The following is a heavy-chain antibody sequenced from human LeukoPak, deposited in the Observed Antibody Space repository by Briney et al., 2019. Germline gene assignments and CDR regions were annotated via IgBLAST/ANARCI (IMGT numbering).Heavy chain of an antibody. V-gene: IGHV4-39*07. J-gene: IGHJ4*02. CDR3: ARGLWFGELFRPAGPEY. CDR2: IYYSGST. D-gene: IGHD3-10*01. Sequence: SETLSLTCTVSGGSISSSSYYWGWIRQPPGKGLEWIGSIYYSGSTYYNPSLKSRVTISVDTSKNQFSPKLSAVTAAAKALYYCARGLWFGELFRPAGPEYWGQGTLVTVSS. CDR1: GGSISSSSYY.